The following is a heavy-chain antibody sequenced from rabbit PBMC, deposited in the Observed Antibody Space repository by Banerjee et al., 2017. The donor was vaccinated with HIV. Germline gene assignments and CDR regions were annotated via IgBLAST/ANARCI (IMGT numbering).Heavy chain of an antibody. CDR3: ARDLAGVIGWNFSL. Sequence: QSLEESGGGLVQPEGSLTLTCTASGFSFSSGYDMCWVRQAPGKGLEWIACMRLGSSGSTYYASWAKGRFTISKTSSTTVTLQMTSLTAADTATYFCARDLAGVIGWNFSLWGPGTLVTVS. D-gene: IGHD4-1*01. CDR2: MRLGSSGST. J-gene: IGHJ4*01. V-gene: IGHV1S40*01. CDR1: GFSFSSGYD.